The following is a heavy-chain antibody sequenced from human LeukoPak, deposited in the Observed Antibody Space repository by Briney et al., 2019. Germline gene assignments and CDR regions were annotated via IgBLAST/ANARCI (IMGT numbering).Heavy chain of an antibody. CDR3: ARDWLNMVLMVYALYYYYGMDV. D-gene: IGHD2-8*01. CDR1: GFTFSSYW. CDR2: IKHDGSEK. Sequence: PGGSLRLSCAASGFTFSSYWMSWVRQAPGKGLEWVANIKHDGSEKYYVDSVKGRSTISRDNAKNSLYLQMNRLRAEDTAVYYCARDWLNMVLMVYALYYYYGMDVWGQGTTVTVSS. V-gene: IGHV3-7*01. J-gene: IGHJ6*02.